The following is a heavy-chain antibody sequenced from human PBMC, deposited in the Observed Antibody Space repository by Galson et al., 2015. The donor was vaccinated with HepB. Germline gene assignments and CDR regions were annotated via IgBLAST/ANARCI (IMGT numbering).Heavy chain of an antibody. D-gene: IGHD3-22*01. V-gene: IGHV3-49*04. CDR3: TRVRVPHYYDSTPDV. Sequence: SLRLSCAASGFTFGDYAMSWVRQAPGKGLEWVGFIRSKAYGGTTEYAASVKGRFTISRDDSKSIAYLQMNSLKTEDTAVYYCTRVRVPHYYDSTPDVWGQGTTVTVSS. J-gene: IGHJ6*02. CDR1: GFTFGDYA. CDR2: IRSKAYGGTT.